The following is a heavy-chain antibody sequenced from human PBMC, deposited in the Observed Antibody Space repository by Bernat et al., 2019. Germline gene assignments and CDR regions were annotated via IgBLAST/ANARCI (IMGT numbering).Heavy chain of an antibody. J-gene: IGHJ6*02. CDR2: ISGNGYKT. Sequence: EVQLLESGGGLVQPGGSLRLSCSASGLPLRSFAVHWVRQAPGKGLEWVSGISGNGYKTYYADSGRGRFTISRDSSKDTLYLKMKSLRGEETAVYYCAKSRGDYYGSWSYPQSGGMDVWGQGTTVTVSS. CDR3: AKSRGDYYGSWSYPQSGGMDV. CDR1: GLPLRSFA. D-gene: IGHD3-10*01. V-gene: IGHV3-23*01.